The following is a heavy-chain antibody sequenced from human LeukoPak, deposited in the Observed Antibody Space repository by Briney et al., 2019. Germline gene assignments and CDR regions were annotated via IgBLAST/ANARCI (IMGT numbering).Heavy chain of an antibody. Sequence: GRSLRLSCAASGFTFDDYAMHWVRQAPGKGLEWVSGISWNSGSIGYADSVKGRFTISRDNAKNSLYLQMNSLRAEDTAVYYCARVVRSIESNWGQGTLVTVSS. CDR2: ISWNSGSI. CDR1: GFTFDDYA. J-gene: IGHJ4*02. D-gene: IGHD5/OR15-5a*01. V-gene: IGHV3-9*01. CDR3: ARVVRSIESN.